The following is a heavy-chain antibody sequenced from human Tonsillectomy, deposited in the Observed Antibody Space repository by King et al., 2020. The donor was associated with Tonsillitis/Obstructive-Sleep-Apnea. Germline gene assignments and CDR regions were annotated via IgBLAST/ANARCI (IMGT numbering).Heavy chain of an antibody. Sequence: QLVQSGGGLVQPGGSLRLSCAASGITFSSYAMSCVRQAPGKGLEWVSTISGGGGSTYYADSVKGRFTISRDNSKNTLYLQMNSLRAEDTAVYYCAKAMVQGIIITIFDYWGQGTLVTVSS. CDR1: GITFSSYA. J-gene: IGHJ4*02. D-gene: IGHD3-10*01. CDR3: AKAMVQGIIITIFDY. CDR2: ISGGGGST. V-gene: IGHV3-23*04.